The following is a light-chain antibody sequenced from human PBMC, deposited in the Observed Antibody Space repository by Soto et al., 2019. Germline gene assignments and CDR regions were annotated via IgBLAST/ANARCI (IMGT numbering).Light chain of an antibody. CDR1: QSVGSY. Sequence: EMVLIQSPATLSLSPWERATLSYRASQSVGSYLAWYPTKPGQAPRLLISDASNRATGIPARFSGSGSETDFTLTISSLEPEDSAVYYCQQYNNWPRANFGGGTKVDNK. CDR2: DAS. V-gene: IGKV3-11*01. CDR3: QQYNNWPRAN. J-gene: IGKJ4*01.